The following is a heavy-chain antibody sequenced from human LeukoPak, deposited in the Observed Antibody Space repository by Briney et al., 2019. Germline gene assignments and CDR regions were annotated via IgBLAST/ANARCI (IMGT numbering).Heavy chain of an antibody. J-gene: IGHJ3*02. D-gene: IGHD3-9*01. CDR1: GGTFSSYA. V-gene: IGHV1-69*06. Sequence: ASVKVSCKASGGTFSSYAVSWVRQAPGQGLEWMGGIIPIFGTANYAQKFQGRVTITADKSTSTAYMELSSLRSEDTTVYYCARVWDYDILTGYSDAFDIWGQGTMVTVPS. CDR3: ARVWDYDILTGYSDAFDI. CDR2: IIPIFGTA.